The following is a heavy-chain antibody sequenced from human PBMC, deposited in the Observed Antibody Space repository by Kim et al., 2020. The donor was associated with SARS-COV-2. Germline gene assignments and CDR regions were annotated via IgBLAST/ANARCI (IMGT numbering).Heavy chain of an antibody. CDR3: AGQRRGYSYGSLDY. CDR2: ISYDGSNK. J-gene: IGHJ4*02. Sequence: GGSLRLSCAASGFTFSSYAMHWVRQAPGKGLEWVAVISYDGSNKYYADSVKGRFTISRDNSKNTLYLQMNSRRAEDTAVYYCAGQRRGYSYGSLDYWGQG. CDR1: GFTFSSYA. D-gene: IGHD5-18*01. V-gene: IGHV3-30*04.